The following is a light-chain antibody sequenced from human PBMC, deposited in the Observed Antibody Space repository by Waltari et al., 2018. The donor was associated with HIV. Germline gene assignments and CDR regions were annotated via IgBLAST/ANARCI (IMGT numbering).Light chain of an antibody. V-gene: IGKV4-1*01. J-gene: IGKJ1*01. Sequence: DIVMTQSPDSLAVSLGERATINCKSSQSVLYSSNNKNYLAWYQQKPGQPPKLLIYWASTRESGVPDRFSGGGSGTDFTLTISSLQAEDVAVYFCLQYYTTPQTFGQGTKVEIK. CDR3: LQYYTTPQT. CDR2: WAS. CDR1: QSVLYSSNNKNY.